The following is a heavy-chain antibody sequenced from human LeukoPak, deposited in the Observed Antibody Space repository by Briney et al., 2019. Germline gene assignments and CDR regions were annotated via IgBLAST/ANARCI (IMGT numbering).Heavy chain of an antibody. CDR1: GFTFSSYA. CDR3: AKDADWRPAAD. Sequence: PGGSLRLSCAASGFTFSSYAMSWVRQAPGKGLEWVSAISGTGGSTYSADSVKGRFTISRDNSKSTLFLQMRSLRVEDTAIYYCAKDADWRPAADWGQGTLVIVSS. CDR2: ISGTGGST. D-gene: IGHD2-2*01. V-gene: IGHV3-23*01. J-gene: IGHJ4*02.